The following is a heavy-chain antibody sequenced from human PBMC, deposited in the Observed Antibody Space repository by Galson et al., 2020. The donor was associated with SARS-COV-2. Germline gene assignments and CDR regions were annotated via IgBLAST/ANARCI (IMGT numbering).Heavy chain of an antibody. CDR3: ARGGSVVVTAPLAY. D-gene: IGHD2-21*02. V-gene: IGHV1-18*04. Sequence: ASVKVSCKTSGYTFTSYGISWVRQAPGQGLEWMGWISAYNGNTNYAQKVQGRVTMTTDTSTSTAYMEVRSLRSDDTAVYYCARGGSVVVTAPLAYWGQGTLVIVSS. J-gene: IGHJ4*02. CDR1: GYTFTSYG. CDR2: ISAYNGNT.